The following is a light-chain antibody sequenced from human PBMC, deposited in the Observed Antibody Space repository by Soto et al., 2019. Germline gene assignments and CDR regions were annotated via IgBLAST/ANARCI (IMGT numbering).Light chain of an antibody. CDR3: QHAHCFPRT. V-gene: IGKV3-15*01. CDR1: HSAVSN. J-gene: IGKJ4*01. Sequence: IVLTQSPATLSVSPGEGATLSCRASHSAVSNLAWYQQTPGQPPRLLIYGASTRAPRIPARFSGSGSGTEFTLTSSILHHEYVTSYYCQHAHCFPRTFGGGTKVDIK. CDR2: GAS.